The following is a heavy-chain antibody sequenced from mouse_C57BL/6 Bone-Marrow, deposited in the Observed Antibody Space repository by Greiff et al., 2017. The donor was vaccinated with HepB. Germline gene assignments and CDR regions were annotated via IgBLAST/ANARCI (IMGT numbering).Heavy chain of an antibody. CDR2: INPNNGGT. J-gene: IGHJ4*01. CDR1: GYTFTDYN. CDR3: ARCYYYGSSTGYYAMDY. V-gene: IGHV1-22*01. Sequence: VQLKQSGPELVKPGASVKMSCKASGYTFTDYNMHWVKQSHGKSLEWIGYINPNNGGTSYNQKFKGKATLTVNKSSSTAYMELRSLTSEDSAVYYCARCYYYGSSTGYYAMDYWGQGTSVTVSS. D-gene: IGHD1-1*01.